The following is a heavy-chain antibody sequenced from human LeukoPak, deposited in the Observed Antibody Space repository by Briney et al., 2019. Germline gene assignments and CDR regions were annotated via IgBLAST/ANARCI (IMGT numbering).Heavy chain of an antibody. V-gene: IGHV1-2*02. CDR3: ARAIENIAVVPAVPGGY. J-gene: IGHJ4*02. CDR1: GYTFTGYY. CDR2: INPNSGGT. D-gene: IGHD2-2*01. Sequence: GASVKVSCKASGYTFTGYYMHWVRQAPGQGLEWMGWINPNSGGTNYAQKFQGRVTMTRDTSISTAYMELSRLRSDDTAVYYCARAIENIAVVPAVPGGYWGQGTLVTVSS.